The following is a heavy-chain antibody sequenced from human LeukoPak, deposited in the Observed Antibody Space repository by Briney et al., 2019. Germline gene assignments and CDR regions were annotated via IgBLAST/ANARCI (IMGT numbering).Heavy chain of an antibody. J-gene: IGHJ4*02. Sequence: GGSLRLSCAASGFTFSEYYMTWIRQAPGKGLEWVSRISGRGDNIYYADAVKGRFTISRDNGENSVYLQMESLRAEDTAVYYCARQTGLLDYWGQGTLVTVSS. D-gene: IGHD7-27*01. CDR3: ARQTGLLDY. V-gene: IGHV3-11*01. CDR1: GFTFSEYY. CDR2: ISGRGDNI.